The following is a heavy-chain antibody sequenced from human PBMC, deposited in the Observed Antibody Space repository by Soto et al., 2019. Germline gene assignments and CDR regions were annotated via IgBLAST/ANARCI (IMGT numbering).Heavy chain of an antibody. D-gene: IGHD3-10*01. CDR3: ARTRLTMVRGVQKYYYYYGMDV. Sequence: ASVKVSCKASVYTFTSYGISWVRQAPGQGLEWMGWINPNSGGTNYAQKFQGWVTMTRDTSISTAYMELSRLRSDDTAVYYCARTRLTMVRGVQKYYYYYGMDVWGQGTTVTVSS. V-gene: IGHV1-2*04. CDR2: INPNSGGT. CDR1: VYTFTSYG. J-gene: IGHJ6*02.